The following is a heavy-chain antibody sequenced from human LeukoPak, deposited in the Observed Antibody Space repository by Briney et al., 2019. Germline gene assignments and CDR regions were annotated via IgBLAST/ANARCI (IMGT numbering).Heavy chain of an antibody. J-gene: IGHJ6*02. V-gene: IGHV3-33*01. CDR1: GFTFSSYG. Sequence: GGSLRLSCAASGFTFSSYGMHWVRQAPGKGLEWVAVIWYDGSNKYYADSVKGRFTISRGNSKNTLYLQMNSLRAEDTAVYYCARDGARYCSSTSCYGNDYYYYGMDVWGQGTTVTVSS. CDR2: IWYDGSNK. D-gene: IGHD2-2*01. CDR3: ARDGARYCSSTSCYGNDYYYYGMDV.